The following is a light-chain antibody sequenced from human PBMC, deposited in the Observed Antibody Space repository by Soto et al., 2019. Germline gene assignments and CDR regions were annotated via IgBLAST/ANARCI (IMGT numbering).Light chain of an antibody. CDR2: GVT. J-gene: IGLJ2*01. CDR1: NSDIGGYNY. Sequence: QSALTQPASVSGSPGQSITISCTGTNSDIGGYNYVSWYRHHPGEAPKLMIYGVTNRPSGVSTRFSGSKSGNTASLAISGLQSEDEADYYCAAWDDSLSGPVFGGGTKLTVL. V-gene: IGLV2-14*01. CDR3: AAWDDSLSGPV.